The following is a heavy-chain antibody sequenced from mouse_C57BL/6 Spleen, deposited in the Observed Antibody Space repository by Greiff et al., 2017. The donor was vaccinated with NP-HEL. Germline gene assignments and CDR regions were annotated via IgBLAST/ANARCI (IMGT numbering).Heavy chain of an antibody. CDR1: GYTFTSYW. CDR2: IHPNSGST. J-gene: IGHJ2*01. D-gene: IGHD1-1*01. CDR3: ARLTTVEGLDY. V-gene: IGHV1-64*01. Sequence: QVQLQQPGAELVKPGASVKLSCKASGYTFTSYWMHWVKQRPGQGLEWIGMIHPNSGSTNYNEKFKSKATLTADKSSSTAYMQLSRLTSEDSAVYYCARLTTVEGLDYWGQGTTLTVSS.